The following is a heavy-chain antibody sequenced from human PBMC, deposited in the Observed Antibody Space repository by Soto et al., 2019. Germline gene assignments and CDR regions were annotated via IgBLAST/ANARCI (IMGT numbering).Heavy chain of an antibody. CDR1: GFTFSSYA. CDR3: AKYQSRWGIAVAGKSDY. V-gene: IGHV3-23*01. J-gene: IGHJ4*02. CDR2: ISGSGGST. D-gene: IGHD6-19*01. Sequence: GGSLRLSCAASGFTFSSYAMSWVHQAPGKGLEWVSAISGSGGSTYYADSVKGRFTISRDNSKNTLYLQMNSLRAEDTAVYYCAKYQSRWGIAVAGKSDYWGQGTLVTVSS.